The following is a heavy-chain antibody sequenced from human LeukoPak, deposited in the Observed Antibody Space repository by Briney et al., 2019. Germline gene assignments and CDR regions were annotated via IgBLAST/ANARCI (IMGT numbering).Heavy chain of an antibody. D-gene: IGHD3-16*01. V-gene: IGHV1-2*02. CDR1: GYTFSGYY. Sequence: ASVKVSCKASGYTFSGYYMHWVPQAPGQGLEWMGWINPNSGGTRYAQKFQGRVTMTRDTSISTAYMELSRLRSAATAIYYCATQRRSYLRGTDFDYWGQGTLVTVSS. CDR2: INPNSGGT. J-gene: IGHJ4*02. CDR3: ATQRRSYLRGTDFDY.